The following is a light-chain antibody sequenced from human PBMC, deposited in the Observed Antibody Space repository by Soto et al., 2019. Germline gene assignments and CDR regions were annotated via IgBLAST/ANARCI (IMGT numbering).Light chain of an antibody. J-gene: IGKJ4*01. V-gene: IGKV3-11*01. CDR3: QQRSSWPLT. Sequence: EIVLTQSPATLSLSIGERATLSFRASQSVSNYFAWYQQRPGQAPRLLIYDASNSATGIPVRFSGSGSGTDFTLTISSLEPEDFAVYYCQQRSSWPLTFGGGTKVDIK. CDR2: DAS. CDR1: QSVSNY.